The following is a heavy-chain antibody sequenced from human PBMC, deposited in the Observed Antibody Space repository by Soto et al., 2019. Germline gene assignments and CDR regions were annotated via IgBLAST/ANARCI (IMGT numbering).Heavy chain of an antibody. J-gene: IGHJ5*02. D-gene: IGHD3-10*01. CDR3: ARDMASDP. Sequence: GASVEVSCKASGYTFTSYYMHWVRQATGQGLEWMGIINPGSDSTTYAQKFQGRLTMTRDTSTTTAYMELSSLRSDDTAVYFCARDMASDPLGQGTLVTVSS. CDR1: GYTFTSYY. CDR2: INPGSDST. V-gene: IGHV1-46*01.